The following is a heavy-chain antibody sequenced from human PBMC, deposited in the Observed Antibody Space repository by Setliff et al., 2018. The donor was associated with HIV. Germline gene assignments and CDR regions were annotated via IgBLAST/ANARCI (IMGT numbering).Heavy chain of an antibody. CDR3: ARIVRPSYYYYYYMGV. CDR2: SIPIFNTA. CDR1: GGTFSSYA. V-gene: IGHV1-69*13. D-gene: IGHD3-10*02. Sequence: GASVKVSCKASGGTFSSYAISWVRQAPGQGLEWMGGSIPIFNTANYAQKFQGRVTITADESTSTAYMELSSLRSEDTAVYYCARIVRPSYYYYYYMGVWGKGTTVTVSS. J-gene: IGHJ6*03.